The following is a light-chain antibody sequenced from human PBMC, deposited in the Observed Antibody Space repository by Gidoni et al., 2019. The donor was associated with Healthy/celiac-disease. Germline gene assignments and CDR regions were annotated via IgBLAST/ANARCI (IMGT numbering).Light chain of an antibody. CDR2: GAS. J-gene: IGKJ1*01. V-gene: IGKV3-20*01. CDR1: KSVSSSY. CDR3: QQYGSSPKT. Sequence: DIVLTQSPGTLPLSPGERATLSCRASKSVSSSYLAWYQQKPGQAPRLLIYGASSRATGIPDRFSGSGSGTDFTLTISRLAPEDFAVYYCQQYGSSPKTFGQGTKVEIK.